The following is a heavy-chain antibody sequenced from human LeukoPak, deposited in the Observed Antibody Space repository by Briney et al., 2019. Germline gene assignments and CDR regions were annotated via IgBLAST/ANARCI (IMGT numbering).Heavy chain of an antibody. CDR2: ISGSGGST. CDR1: GFTFSSYA. D-gene: IGHD6-13*01. V-gene: IGHV3-23*01. CDR3: AKVFYPAAGTGRVDFPFDY. J-gene: IGHJ4*02. Sequence: GGSLRLSCAASGFTFSSYAMSWVRQAPGKGLEWVSSISGSGGSTYYADSVKGRFTISRDNSKTTLYLQMNSLRAKDTAVYYCAKVFYPAAGTGRVDFPFDYWGQGTLVTVSS.